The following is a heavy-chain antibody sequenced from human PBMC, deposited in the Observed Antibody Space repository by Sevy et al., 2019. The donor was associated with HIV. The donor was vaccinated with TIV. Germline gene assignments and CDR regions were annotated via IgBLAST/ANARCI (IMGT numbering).Heavy chain of an antibody. J-gene: IGHJ6*03. CDR1: GGSISSGSYY. Sequence: QSQTLSLTCTVSGGSISSGSYYWSWIRQPAGKGLEWIGRIYTSGSTNYNPSLKSRVTISVDTSKNQFSLKLSSVTAADTAVYYCAREAYYYDSSGYYWGGYYYMDVWGKGTTVTVSS. V-gene: IGHV4-61*02. CDR2: IYTSGST. CDR3: AREAYYYDSSGYYWGGYYYMDV. D-gene: IGHD3-22*01.